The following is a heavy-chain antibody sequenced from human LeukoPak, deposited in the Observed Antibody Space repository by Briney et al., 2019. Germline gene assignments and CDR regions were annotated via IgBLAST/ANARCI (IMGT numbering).Heavy chain of an antibody. Sequence: AGGSLRLSCAASGFTFSGSAMHWVRQASGKGLEWVGRIRSKANSYATAYAASVKGRFTISRDDSKNTAYLQMNSLKPEDTAVYDCTRAVRRDWGQGTLVTVSS. V-gene: IGHV3-73*01. CDR3: TRAVRRD. CDR2: IRSKANSYAT. J-gene: IGHJ4*02. D-gene: IGHD1-1*01. CDR1: GFTFSGSA.